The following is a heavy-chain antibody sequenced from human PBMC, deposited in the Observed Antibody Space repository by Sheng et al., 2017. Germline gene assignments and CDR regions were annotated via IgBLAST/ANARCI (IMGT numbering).Heavy chain of an antibody. J-gene: IGHJ4*02. D-gene: IGHD7-27*01. V-gene: IGHV4-34*01. Sequence: QVQLQQWGAGLLKPSETLSLTCAVYGRSFSGYYWSWIRQPPREGAWSGLGKVNHSGSTNYNPSLKSRVTISVDTSKKQFSLYLSSVTAADTAVYYCARTESTGEGHDWGQGTLVTVSS. CDR1: GRSFSGYY. CDR3: ARTESTGEGHD. CDR2: VNHSGST.